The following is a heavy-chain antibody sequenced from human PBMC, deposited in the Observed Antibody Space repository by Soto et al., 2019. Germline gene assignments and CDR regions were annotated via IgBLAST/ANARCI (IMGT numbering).Heavy chain of an antibody. CDR1: GFTFSSYS. CDR2: ISSSSSTI. D-gene: IGHD3-10*01. V-gene: IGHV3-48*01. Sequence: EVQLVESGGGLVQPGGSLRLSCAASGFTFSSYSMNWVRQAPGKGLEWVSYISSSSSTIYYADSVKGRFTISRDNAKNTLYQQMISLRAEDTAVYYCAREVRGSGSYWVFWGQGTLVTVSS. J-gene: IGHJ4*02. CDR3: AREVRGSGSYWVF.